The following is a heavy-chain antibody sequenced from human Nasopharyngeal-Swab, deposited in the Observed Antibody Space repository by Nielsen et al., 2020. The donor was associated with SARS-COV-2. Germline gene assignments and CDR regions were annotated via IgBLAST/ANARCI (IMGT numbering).Heavy chain of an antibody. J-gene: IGHJ4*02. CDR1: GYSFTSYW. CDR3: ARSYYYDSSGYYFDY. D-gene: IGHD3-22*01. V-gene: IGHV5-10-1*01. CDR2: IDPSDSYT. Sequence: GESLKISRKGSGYSFTSYWISWVRQMPGKGLEWMGRIDPSDSYTNYSPSFQGHVTISTDKSISTAYLQWSSLKASDTAMYYCARSYYYDSSGYYFDYWGQGTLVTVSS.